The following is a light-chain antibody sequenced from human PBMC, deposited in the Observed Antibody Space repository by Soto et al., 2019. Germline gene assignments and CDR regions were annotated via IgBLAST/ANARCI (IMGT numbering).Light chain of an antibody. Sequence: QSALAQPASVAGSPGQSITISCTGTSRDVGGYNYVSWYQQYPGKAPKVLIYEVSYRPSGVSDRFSGSKSGNTASLTISGLQTEDEAEYYCSSYTSTGTLVFGRGTKVTVL. CDR1: SRDVGGYNY. CDR3: SSYTSTGTLV. J-gene: IGLJ2*01. CDR2: EVS. V-gene: IGLV2-14*01.